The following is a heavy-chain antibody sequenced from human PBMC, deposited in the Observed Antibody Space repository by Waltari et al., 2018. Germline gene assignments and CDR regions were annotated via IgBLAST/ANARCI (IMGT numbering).Heavy chain of an antibody. J-gene: IGHJ4*02. CDR1: GYSISSGYY. Sequence: QVQLQESGPGLVKPSETLSLTCAVSGYSISSGYYWGWIRQPPGKGLEWIGSIYHSGSTYYNPSLKSRVTISVDTSKNQFSLKLSSVTAADTAVYYCARGGVATPLDYWGQGTLVTVSS. CDR2: IYHSGST. D-gene: IGHD5-12*01. CDR3: ARGGVATPLDY. V-gene: IGHV4-38-2*01.